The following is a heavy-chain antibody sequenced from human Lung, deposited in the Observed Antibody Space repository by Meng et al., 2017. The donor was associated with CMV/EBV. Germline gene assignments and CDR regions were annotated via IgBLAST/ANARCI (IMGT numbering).Heavy chain of an antibody. D-gene: IGHD3-10*01. V-gene: IGHV1-69*05. CDR3: ARSIVVRGSLPRTKMDV. Sequence: SVKVFCKASGGTFSSYAISWVRQAPGQGLEWMGGIIPIFGTANYAQKFQGRVTITTDESTSTAYMELSSLRSEDTAVYYCARSIVVRGSLPRTKMDVWGQGTTVXVSS. CDR2: IIPIFGTA. J-gene: IGHJ6*02. CDR1: GGTFSSYA.